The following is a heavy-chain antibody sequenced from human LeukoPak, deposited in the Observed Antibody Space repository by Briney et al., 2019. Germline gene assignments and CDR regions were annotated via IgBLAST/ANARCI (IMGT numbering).Heavy chain of an antibody. Sequence: PSETLSLTCSVSGYSISTDYYWGWIRQAPGKGLEWIGIINHRGSTNYNPSLKSRVTISPDTSKNQFSLKLSSVTAADTAVYYCARVGETSGYYQHFDYWGQGTLVTVSS. CDR1: GYSISTDYY. D-gene: IGHD3-22*01. CDR2: INHRGST. CDR3: ARVGETSGYYQHFDY. J-gene: IGHJ4*01. V-gene: IGHV4-38-2*02.